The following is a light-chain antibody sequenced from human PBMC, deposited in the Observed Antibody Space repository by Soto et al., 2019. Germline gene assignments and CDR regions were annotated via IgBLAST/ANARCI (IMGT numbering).Light chain of an antibody. CDR3: QQVNSYPST. V-gene: IGKV1-9*01. CDR2: DAS. CDR1: QGIGSN. Sequence: DIPLTQSPSFLSASIGDRVSITCRASQGIGSNLAWYQQKPGKAPKLLIYDASTLHSGVPSRFSGSGSGTEFTLTISSLQPEDCAIYYCQQVNSYPSTFGQGTRLEMK. J-gene: IGKJ5*01.